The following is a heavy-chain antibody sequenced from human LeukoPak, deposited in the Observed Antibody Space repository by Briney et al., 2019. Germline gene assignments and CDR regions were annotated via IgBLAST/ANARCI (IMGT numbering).Heavy chain of an antibody. CDR2: ISAQHGQT. CDR3: AGSLGYCTSNVCYLKY. J-gene: IGHJ4*02. D-gene: IGHD2-8*01. Sequence: GASVKVSCKTSGYSENFYGITWVRQVAGQGLEWVGWISAQHGQTEYAPNSQDRVTMTTDTYTNTAYMELRSLRSDDTAVYYCAGSLGYCTSNVCYLKYWGQGTLVTVSS. V-gene: IGHV1-18*01. CDR1: GYSENFYG.